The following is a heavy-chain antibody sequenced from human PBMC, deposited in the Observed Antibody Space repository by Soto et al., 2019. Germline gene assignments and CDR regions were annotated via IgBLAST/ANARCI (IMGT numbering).Heavy chain of an antibody. CDR1: GFTFGNYA. CDR3: AKCGGAPGYPIDY. J-gene: IGHJ4*02. D-gene: IGHD3-9*01. V-gene: IGHV3-30*18. Sequence: QVQLVQSGGGVVQPGKSLRLSCVGSGFTFGNYAMYWVRQTPGKGLEWVAFISYDGSKRYHADSVKGQFTISRDNPGKTVYLQLDSLRPEDTAVYYCAKCGGAPGYPIDYWGQGTLVTVSS. CDR2: ISYDGSKR.